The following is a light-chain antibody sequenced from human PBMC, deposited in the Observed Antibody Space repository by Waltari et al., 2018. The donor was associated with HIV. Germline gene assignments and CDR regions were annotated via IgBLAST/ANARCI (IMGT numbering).Light chain of an antibody. Sequence: SYELTQPPSVSVSPGQTARITCSGDALPKTYAYWYQQKSGQAPVLAIHEDSKRPPGIPGRFAGSSSGTMATLTISGAQVEDEADYYCYSIDSSGNHRVFGGGTKLTVL. CDR1: ALPKTY. V-gene: IGLV3-10*01. CDR2: EDS. J-gene: IGLJ2*01. CDR3: YSIDSSGNHRV.